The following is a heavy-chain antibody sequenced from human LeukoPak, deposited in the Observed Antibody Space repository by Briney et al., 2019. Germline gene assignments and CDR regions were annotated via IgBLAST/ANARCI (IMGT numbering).Heavy chain of an antibody. CDR1: GGSISSYY. V-gene: IGHV4-59*01. CDR2: IYYSGST. Sequence: SETLSLTCSVSGGSISSYYWNWIRQPPGKGLEWIGYIYYSGSTNYSPSLKSRVTISVDTSKNQFSLKLNSVTAADTAVYYCARAASLDIWGQGTMVIVSS. CDR3: ARAASLDI. J-gene: IGHJ3*02.